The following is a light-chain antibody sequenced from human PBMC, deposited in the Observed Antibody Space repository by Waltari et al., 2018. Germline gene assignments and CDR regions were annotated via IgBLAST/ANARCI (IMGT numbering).Light chain of an antibody. Sequence: QSALTQPASVSGSPGQSITISCSGTDSDVGAYDFVSWYQQHPGHAPHLLIYEVSKRPSGVSNRLSASKSGNTASLTISGLQAEDEADYYCSAYTTSSAPGVFGTGTRVTVL. CDR2: EVS. J-gene: IGLJ1*01. CDR3: SAYTTSSAPGV. CDR1: DSDVGAYDF. V-gene: IGLV2-14*01.